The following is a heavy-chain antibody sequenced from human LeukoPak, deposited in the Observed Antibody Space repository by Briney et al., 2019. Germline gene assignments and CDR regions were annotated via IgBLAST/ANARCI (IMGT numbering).Heavy chain of an antibody. CDR2: ISGSGGST. V-gene: IGHV3-23*01. CDR1: GFTFSSYA. CDR3: AREFSRGFGKGFDY. J-gene: IGHJ4*02. D-gene: IGHD3-10*01. Sequence: GGSLRLSCAASGFTFSSYAVTWVRQAPGKGLEWVSAISGSGGSTYYADSVKGRFTISRDNSKNTLYLQMNSLRAEDTAVYYCAREFSRGFGKGFDYWGQGTLVTVSS.